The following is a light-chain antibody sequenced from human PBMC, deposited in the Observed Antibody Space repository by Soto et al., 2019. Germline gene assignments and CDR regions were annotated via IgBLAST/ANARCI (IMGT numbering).Light chain of an antibody. V-gene: IGKV1-5*01. CDR3: QQYKSYLRT. CDR1: QTISSW. J-gene: IGKJ1*01. Sequence: DIQMTQSPSTLSGSVGDRVTITCRASQTISSWLAWYQQKPGKAPKLLIYDAANLESGVPSRFSGSGSGTEFTLTISSLQPDDFATYYCQQYKSYLRTFGQGTKVDIK. CDR2: DAA.